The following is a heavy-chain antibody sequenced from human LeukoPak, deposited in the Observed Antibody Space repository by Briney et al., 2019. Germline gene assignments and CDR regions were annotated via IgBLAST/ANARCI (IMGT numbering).Heavy chain of an antibody. Sequence: GGSLRLSCAASGFTFTTYAMSWVRQASGKGLEWVSSVSGNGHHTYYADSVKGRFTISRDNSKNTLYLQMNSLRAEDTAVYYCAGGRGTSSDYYYGMDVWGQGTTVTVSS. J-gene: IGHJ6*02. V-gene: IGHV3-23*01. CDR3: AGGRGTSSDYYYGMDV. CDR2: VSGNGHHT. D-gene: IGHD2-2*01. CDR1: GFTFTTYA.